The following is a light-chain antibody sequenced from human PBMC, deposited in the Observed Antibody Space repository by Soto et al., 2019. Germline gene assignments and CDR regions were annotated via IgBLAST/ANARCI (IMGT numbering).Light chain of an antibody. J-gene: IGLJ3*02. V-gene: IGLV2-8*01. Sequence: QSALTQPPSASGSPGQSVTISCTGTSSDVGEHYYVSWYQKHPGKAPKLIIYEVIKRYSGDPDRFSGSKSGNTASLTVSGLQAEDEADYYCSSYGGSNNVVFGGGTKLTV. CDR1: SSDVGEHYY. CDR3: SSYGGSNNVV. CDR2: EVI.